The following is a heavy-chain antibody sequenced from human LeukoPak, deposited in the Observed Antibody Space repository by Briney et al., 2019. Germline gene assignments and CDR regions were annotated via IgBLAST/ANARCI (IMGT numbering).Heavy chain of an antibody. D-gene: IGHD3-3*01. J-gene: IGHJ4*02. CDR1: GYSISSGSY. CDR3: AVKRAYPFWFSD. V-gene: IGHV4-38-2*01. Sequence: PSETLSLTCDVSGYSISSGSYWGWIRQPPGKGLEWIGSIYHSGSTYYKPSLKSRATISVDTSKNRFSLKLTSVTAADTATYYCAVKRAYPFWFSDWGQGALVTVSS. CDR2: IYHSGST.